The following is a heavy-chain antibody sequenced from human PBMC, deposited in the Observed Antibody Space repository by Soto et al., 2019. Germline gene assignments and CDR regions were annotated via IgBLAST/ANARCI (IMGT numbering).Heavy chain of an antibody. D-gene: IGHD1-1*01. CDR3: AGGGTPIDY. J-gene: IGHJ4*02. V-gene: IGHV1-18*01. CDR2: INAYNGNT. CDR1: GYTFTNFG. Sequence: QVQLVQSGAEVKKPWASVKVSCKASGYTFTNFGISWVRQAPGQGLEWMGWINAYNGNTNYAQNFQGRVTMTTDTATSRAYMELRSARSDDTGVYYCAGGGTPIDYWGQGTLVTVSS.